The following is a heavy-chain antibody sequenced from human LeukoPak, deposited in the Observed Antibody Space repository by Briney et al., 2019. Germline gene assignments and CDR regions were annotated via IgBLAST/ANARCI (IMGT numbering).Heavy chain of an antibody. CDR2: ISHSGST. V-gene: IGHV4-34*01. Sequence: SETLSLTCAVYGGSFSNYYWSWIRQPPGKGLEWIGEISHSGSTNYNPSLKSRVTISVDTSKNQFSLKLSSVTAADTAVYYCARHDYVWGSYRYWGQGTLVTVSS. CDR3: ARHDYVWGSYRY. J-gene: IGHJ4*02. D-gene: IGHD3-16*02. CDR1: GGSFSNYY.